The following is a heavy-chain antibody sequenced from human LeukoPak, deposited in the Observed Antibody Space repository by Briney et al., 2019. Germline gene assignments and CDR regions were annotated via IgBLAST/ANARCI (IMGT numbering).Heavy chain of an antibody. D-gene: IGHD3-9*01. CDR2: IHHDGIT. CDR3: ARVQPYYDILTGYRRAEYFQH. CDR1: GYSISSGYF. J-gene: IGHJ1*01. Sequence: SETLSLTCSISGYSISSGYFWGWIRQPPGKGLEWIGNIHHDGITYYNPSLKSRVTISVDTSKNQFSLKLSSVTAADTAVYYCARVQPYYDILTGYRRAEYFQHWGQGTLVTVSS. V-gene: IGHV4-38-2*02.